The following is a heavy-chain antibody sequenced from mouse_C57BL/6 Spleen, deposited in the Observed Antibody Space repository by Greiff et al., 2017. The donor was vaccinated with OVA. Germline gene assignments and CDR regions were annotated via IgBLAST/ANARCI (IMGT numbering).Heavy chain of an antibody. J-gene: IGHJ1*03. CDR1: GFSLTSYG. Sequence: VQRVESGPGLVAPSQSLSITCTVSGFSLTSYGVHWVRQPPGKGLEWLVVIWSDGSTTYNSALKSRLSISKDNSKSHVFLKMNSLQTDDTAMYYCARQAFYYGSRGDWYFDVWGTGTTVTVSS. V-gene: IGHV2-6-1*01. CDR3: ARQAFYYGSRGDWYFDV. D-gene: IGHD1-1*01. CDR2: IWSDGST.